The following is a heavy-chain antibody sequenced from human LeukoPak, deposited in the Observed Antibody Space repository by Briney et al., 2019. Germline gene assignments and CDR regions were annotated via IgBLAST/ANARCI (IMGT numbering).Heavy chain of an antibody. CDR3: ARVVVPAATFYYYYYMDV. J-gene: IGHJ6*03. V-gene: IGHV3-30*03. Sequence: GGSLRLSCAASGFTFSSYGMHWVRQAPGKGLEWVAVISYDGSNKYYADSVKGRFTISRDNSKNTLYLQMNSLRAEDTAVYYCARVVVPAATFYYYYYMDVWGKGTTVTVSS. D-gene: IGHD2-2*01. CDR2: ISYDGSNK. CDR1: GFTFSSYG.